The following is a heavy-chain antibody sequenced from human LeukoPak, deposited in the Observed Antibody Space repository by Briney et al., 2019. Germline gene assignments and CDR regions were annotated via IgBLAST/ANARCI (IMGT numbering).Heavy chain of an antibody. V-gene: IGHV4-61*02. CDR3: ASHSSGYYYYFDY. CDR2: IYTSGST. CDR1: GGSISSGSYY. D-gene: IGHD3-22*01. Sequence: SETLSLTCTVSGGSISSGSYYWSWIRQPAGKGLEWIGRIYTSGSTNYNPSLKSRVTISVDTSKNQFSLKLSSVTAADMAVYYCASHSSGYYYYFDYWGQGTLVTVSS. J-gene: IGHJ4*02.